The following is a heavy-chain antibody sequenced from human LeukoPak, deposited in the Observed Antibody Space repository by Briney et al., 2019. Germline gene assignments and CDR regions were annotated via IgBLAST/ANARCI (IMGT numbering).Heavy chain of an antibody. CDR1: GVSISNNNW. Sequence: SETLSLTCAVSGVSISNNNWWSWVRQSPEKGLEWIGEIYHSGSTNYNPSLKGRLTISVDKSKNQFSLKLTSVTAADTAVYYCSRPYSYYMDVWGKGTTVTVSS. CDR2: IYHSGST. V-gene: IGHV4-4*02. CDR3: SRPYSYYMDV. J-gene: IGHJ6*03.